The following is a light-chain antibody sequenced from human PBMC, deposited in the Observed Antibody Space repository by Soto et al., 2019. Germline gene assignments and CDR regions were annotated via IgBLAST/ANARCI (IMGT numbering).Light chain of an antibody. J-gene: IGLJ1*01. V-gene: IGLV2-14*01. CDR1: SSDVGYYNY. CDR2: EVS. Sequence: SALTQPASVSGSPGQSITISCTGTSSDVGYYNYVSWYQQHPGNAPKLMIYEVSNRPSGVSNRFSGSKSGNTASLTISGLQAEDEADYYCTSYTATSTYVFGTGTKVTVL. CDR3: TSYTATSTYV.